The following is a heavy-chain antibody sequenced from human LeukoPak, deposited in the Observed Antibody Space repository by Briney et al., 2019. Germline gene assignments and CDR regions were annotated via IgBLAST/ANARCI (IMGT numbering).Heavy chain of an antibody. CDR3: AKDMSPGIAAVGTNLYYNAMDV. D-gene: IGHD6-13*01. CDR1: EFSFSIYW. CDR2: INTDGSST. V-gene: IGHV3-74*01. Sequence: GGSLRLSCAASEFSFSIYWMHWVRQAPGEGLVWVSRINTDGSSTSYADSVKGRFTISRDNAKNSLYMQMNSLRAEDAALYYCAKDMSPGIAAVGTNLYYNAMDVWGQGTTVTVSS. J-gene: IGHJ6*02.